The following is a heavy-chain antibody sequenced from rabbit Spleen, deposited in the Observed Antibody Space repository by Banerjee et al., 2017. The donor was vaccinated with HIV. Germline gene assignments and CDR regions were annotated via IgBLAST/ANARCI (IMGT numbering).Heavy chain of an antibody. D-gene: IGHD3-1*01. J-gene: IGHJ6*01. CDR1: GFSFSGYYY. CDR2: IYADFSDVT. CDR3: AREKSGDGGYDL. Sequence: QSLEESGGDLVKPGASLTLTCTASGFSFSGYYYMCWVRQAPGKGLEWIACIYADFSDVTYYASWAKGRFTISKTSSTTVTLQVTSLTAADTATYFCAREKSGDGGYDLWGPGTLVTVS. V-gene: IGHV1S40*01.